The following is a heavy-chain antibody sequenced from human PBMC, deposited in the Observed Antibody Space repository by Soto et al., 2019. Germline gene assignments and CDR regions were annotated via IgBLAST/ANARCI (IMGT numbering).Heavy chain of an antibody. CDR3: AASGYSLGPDYYFDY. J-gene: IGHJ4*02. Sequence: QVQLVQSGAEVKKPGASVKVSCKASGYTFTSYYMHWVRQAPGQGLEWMGIINPRGGSTSYAQKFQGRVTMTRDTSTSTVYKELSSLRSEDTAVYYCAASGYSLGPDYYFDYWGQGTLVTVSS. CDR2: INPRGGST. CDR1: GYTFTSYY. V-gene: IGHV1-46*01. D-gene: IGHD3-22*01.